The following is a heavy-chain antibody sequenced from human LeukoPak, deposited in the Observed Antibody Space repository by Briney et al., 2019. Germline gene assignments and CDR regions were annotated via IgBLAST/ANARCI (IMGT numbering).Heavy chain of an antibody. J-gene: IGHJ4*02. Sequence: SETLSLTCTVSGGSITSSGYYWGWIRQSPVEGLEWIGSIYHSGTSYYNPSLKSRVTISVDTSKNKFSLNLSSVTAADTAVYYCARAYSSGWYVGSDGLDYWGQGTLVTVSS. CDR3: ARAYSSGWYVGSDGLDY. CDR2: IYHSGTS. D-gene: IGHD6-19*01. V-gene: IGHV4-39*07. CDR1: GGSITSSGYY.